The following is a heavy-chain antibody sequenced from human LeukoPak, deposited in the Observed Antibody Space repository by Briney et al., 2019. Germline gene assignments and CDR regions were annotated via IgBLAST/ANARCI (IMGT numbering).Heavy chain of an antibody. CDR2: IKQDGSEK. J-gene: IGHJ3*02. CDR1: GFTFSSYW. Sequence: GGSVRLSCAASGFTFSSYWISWVRQAPGKGLEWVANIKQDGSEKYYVDSVKGRFTISRGNAKNSLYLQMNSLRAEDTAVYYCAREWFPGAFDIWGQGTVVTVSS. V-gene: IGHV3-7*01. D-gene: IGHD3-10*01. CDR3: AREWFPGAFDI.